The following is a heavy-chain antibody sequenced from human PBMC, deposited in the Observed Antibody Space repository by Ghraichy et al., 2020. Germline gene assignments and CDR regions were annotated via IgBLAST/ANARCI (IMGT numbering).Heavy chain of an antibody. CDR1: GGSISNYY. CDR3: ARGRGATVTVYGFAFDV. D-gene: IGHD4-17*01. Sequence: SETLSLTCTVSGGSISNYYWSWIRQPPGKGLEWIGYINFSGSTNYNPSFKSRVTISVDTSKNQFSLKLTSVTTADTDIYYCARGRGATVTVYGFAFDVWGQGIMVTVSS. J-gene: IGHJ3*01. CDR2: INFSGST. V-gene: IGHV4-59*01.